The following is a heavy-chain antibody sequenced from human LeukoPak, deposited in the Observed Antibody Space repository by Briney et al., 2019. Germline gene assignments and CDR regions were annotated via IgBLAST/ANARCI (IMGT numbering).Heavy chain of an antibody. CDR2: VGASGAST. CDR3: AIGQLWTPSH. Sequence: QTGGSLRLSCAGSGFTFINYAMSWVRQAPGKGLEWVSSVGASGASTFYADSVKGRFTISRDNSKNTLYLQMNSLRAEDTAVYYCAIGQLWTPSHWGQGALVTVSS. D-gene: IGHD3-16*01. J-gene: IGHJ4*02. V-gene: IGHV3-23*01. CDR1: GFTFINYA.